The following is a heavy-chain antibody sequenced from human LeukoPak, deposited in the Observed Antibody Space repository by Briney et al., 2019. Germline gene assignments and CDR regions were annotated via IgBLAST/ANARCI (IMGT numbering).Heavy chain of an antibody. Sequence: GGSLRLSCAASGFTFSTFGMPWVRQAPGKGLEWVAVISYEGSNKYYADSVKGRFTISRDNPKNTVYLQMNSLRAEDTAVYYCAKDFVLFYYDSRGYVDYWGQGTLVTVSS. CDR2: ISYEGSNK. V-gene: IGHV3-30*18. J-gene: IGHJ4*02. D-gene: IGHD3-22*01. CDR3: AKDFVLFYYDSRGYVDY. CDR1: GFTFSTFG.